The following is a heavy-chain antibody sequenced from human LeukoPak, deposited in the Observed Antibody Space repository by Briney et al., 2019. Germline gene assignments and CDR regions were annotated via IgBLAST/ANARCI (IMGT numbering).Heavy chain of an antibody. CDR3: TTEFDAMVRGVITTSEVVY. Sequence: GGSLRLSCAASGFTLSNAWMSWVRQAPGKGLEWVGRIKSKTDGGTTDYAAPVKGRFTISRDDSKNTLYLQMNSLKTEDTAVYYCTTEFDAMVRGVITTSEVVYWGQGTLVTVSS. V-gene: IGHV3-15*01. CDR1: GFTLSNAW. J-gene: IGHJ4*02. CDR2: IKSKTDGGTT. D-gene: IGHD3-10*01.